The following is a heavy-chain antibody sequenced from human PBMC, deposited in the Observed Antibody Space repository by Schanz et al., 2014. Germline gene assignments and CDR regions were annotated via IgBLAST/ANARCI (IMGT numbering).Heavy chain of an antibody. Sequence: EVQLGESGGGLVQPGGSLRLSCAASGFTFKSYWMHWVRQAPGKGLEWVSRVNSDGRSTSYADSVKGRFTISRDNAKSTLYLQMNSLRAEDTAVYYCARDRWDWNNAFDIWGQGTMVTVSS. J-gene: IGHJ3*02. CDR1: GFTFKSYW. V-gene: IGHV3-74*01. D-gene: IGHD1-1*01. CDR2: VNSDGRST. CDR3: ARDRWDWNNAFDI.